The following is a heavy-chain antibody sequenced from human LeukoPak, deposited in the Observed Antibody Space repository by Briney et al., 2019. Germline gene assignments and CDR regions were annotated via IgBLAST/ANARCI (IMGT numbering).Heavy chain of an antibody. CDR1: GFTFSSYA. CDR2: ICGSGSST. D-gene: IGHD6-19*01. Sequence: PGGTLRLSCAASGFTFSSYAMNWVRPDPRKGLEWVSGICGSGSSTYYADSVKARFTISRDNSKNTLYLQMNRLRAEDTAVSSCAKDTAIGGPVAGLDSWGQGTLAAVSS. V-gene: IGHV3-23*01. CDR3: AKDTAIGGPVAGLDS. J-gene: IGHJ5*01.